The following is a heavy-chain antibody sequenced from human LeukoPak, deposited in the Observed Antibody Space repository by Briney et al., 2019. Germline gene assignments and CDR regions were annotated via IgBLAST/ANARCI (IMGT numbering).Heavy chain of an antibody. Sequence: GGSLRLSCAASGFTFSSYAMSWVRQAPGKGLEWVSVIYSGGSTYYADSVKGRFTISRDNSKNTLYLQMNSLRAEDTAVYYCARHAIYCSSTSCRFPYNWFDPWGQGTLVTVSS. CDR2: IYSGGST. V-gene: IGHV3-66*04. CDR1: GFTFSSYA. CDR3: ARHAIYCSSTSCRFPYNWFDP. J-gene: IGHJ5*02. D-gene: IGHD2-2*01.